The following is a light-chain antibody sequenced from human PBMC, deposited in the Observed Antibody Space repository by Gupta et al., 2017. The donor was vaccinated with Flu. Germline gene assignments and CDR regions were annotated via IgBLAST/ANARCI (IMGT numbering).Light chain of an antibody. CDR2: GNH. V-gene: IGLV1-40*01. CDR3: QSYDSSLSGPYVV. J-gene: IGLJ2*01. CDR1: SSNLGAGFD. Sequence: QSVLTQPPSVSGARGQRVTISCTGRSSNLGAGFDVNWYQHFPGAAPKLLIYGNHNRPSGVPDRFSGSKSGTSASLAIAGLQGEDEADYYCQSYDSSLSGPYVVFGGGTKLTVL.